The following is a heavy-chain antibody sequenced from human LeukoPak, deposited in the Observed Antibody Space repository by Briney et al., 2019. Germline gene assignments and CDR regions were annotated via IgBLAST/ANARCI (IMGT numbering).Heavy chain of an antibody. CDR2: ISWNSGSM. Sequence: GRSLRLSCAASGFTFDDYAMHWVRQAPGKGLEWVSGISWNSGSMGYADSMKGRFTISRDNAKNSLYLQMNSLRAEDTALYYCAKDISGGNTYWYFDLWGRGTLVTVSS. J-gene: IGHJ2*01. V-gene: IGHV3-9*01. D-gene: IGHD6-19*01. CDR1: GFTFDDYA. CDR3: AKDISGGNTYWYFDL.